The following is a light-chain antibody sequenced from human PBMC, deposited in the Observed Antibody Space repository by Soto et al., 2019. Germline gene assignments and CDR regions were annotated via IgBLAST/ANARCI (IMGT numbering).Light chain of an antibody. CDR3: ASWDDSLNAYV. CDR2: SNE. J-gene: IGLJ1*01. Sequence: QLVLTQPPSASGTPGQTVTISCSGSSSNLGSNTVNWYQHLPGTTPKLLIYSNEQRASGVPDRFSGSKSGAVASLAISGLQSGDETDYYCASWDDSLNAYVFGTGTKLTVL. V-gene: IGLV1-44*01. CDR1: SSNLGSNT.